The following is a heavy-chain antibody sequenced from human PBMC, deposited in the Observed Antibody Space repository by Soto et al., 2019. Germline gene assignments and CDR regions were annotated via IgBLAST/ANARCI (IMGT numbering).Heavy chain of an antibody. J-gene: IGHJ1*01. D-gene: IGHD2-15*01. Sequence: ASVKVSCKVSGYTLTELSMHWVRQAPGKGLEWMGGFDPEDGETIYAQKFQGRVTMTEDTSTDTAYMELSSLRSEDTAVYYCATGVNSPRSGGSCYSVMYFQHWGQGTLVTVS. V-gene: IGHV1-24*01. CDR1: GYTLTELS. CDR2: FDPEDGET. CDR3: ATGVNSPRSGGSCYSVMYFQH.